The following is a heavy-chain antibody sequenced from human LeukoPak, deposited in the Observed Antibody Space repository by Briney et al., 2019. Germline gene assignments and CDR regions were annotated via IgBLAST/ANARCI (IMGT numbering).Heavy chain of an antibody. D-gene: IGHD6-19*01. CDR2: INAGNGNT. J-gene: IGHJ4*02. V-gene: IGHV1-3*01. CDR3: ARVPFQWPIDY. CDR1: GYTFTSYA. Sequence: GASVKVSCKVSGYTFTSYAMHWVRQAPGQGLEWMGWINAGNGNTKYSQKFQGRVTITRDTSASTAYMELSSSKAEDTAVYYCARVPFQWPIDYWGQGTLVTVSS.